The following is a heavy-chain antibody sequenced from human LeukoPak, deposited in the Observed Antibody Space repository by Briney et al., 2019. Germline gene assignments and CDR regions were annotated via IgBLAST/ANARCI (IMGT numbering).Heavy chain of an antibody. CDR3: ARSGPYGDYVDY. J-gene: IGHJ4*02. CDR1: GFTVSSNY. V-gene: IGHV3-66*01. D-gene: IGHD4-17*01. Sequence: GGSLRLSCAASGFTVSSNYMSWVRQAPGKGLEWVSVIYSGGSTYYADSVKGRFTNSRDNSKNTLYLQMNSLRAEDTAVYYCARSGPYGDYVDYWGQGTLVTVSS. CDR2: IYSGGST.